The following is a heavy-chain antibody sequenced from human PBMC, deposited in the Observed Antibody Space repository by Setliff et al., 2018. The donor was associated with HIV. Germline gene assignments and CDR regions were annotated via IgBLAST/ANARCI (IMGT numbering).Heavy chain of an antibody. V-gene: IGHV4-61*09. D-gene: IGHD6-19*01. CDR3: ARGLDQEKSAY. Sequence: ASETLSLTCNVSGDSVNSGHYYWSWIRQPAGKELEWVGHIHPSGVADANPSLRRRVTIAVDAAKNQFSLTLTSVSATDTAVYYCARGLDQEKSAYWGLGTLVTVSS. CDR1: GDSVNSGHYY. CDR2: IHPSGVA. J-gene: IGHJ4*02.